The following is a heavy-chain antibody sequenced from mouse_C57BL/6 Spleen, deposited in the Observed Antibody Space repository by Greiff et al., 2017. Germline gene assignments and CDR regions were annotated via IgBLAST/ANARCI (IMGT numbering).Heavy chain of an antibody. CDR2: IDPSDSET. V-gene: IGHV1-52*01. CDR1: GYTFTSYW. CDR3: ARRSNCDYFDY. Sequence: QVQLQQPGAELVRPGSSVKLSCKASGYTFTSYWMHWVKQRPIQGLEWIGNIDPSDSETHYNQKFKDKATLTVDKSSSTAYMQLSSLTSEDSAVYYCARRSNCDYFDYWGQGTTLTVSS. J-gene: IGHJ2*01. D-gene: IGHD4-1*01.